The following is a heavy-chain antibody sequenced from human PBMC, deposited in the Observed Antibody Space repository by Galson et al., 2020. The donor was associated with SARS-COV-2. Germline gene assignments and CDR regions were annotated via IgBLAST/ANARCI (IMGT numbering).Heavy chain of an antibody. CDR2: IWYDGSTK. D-gene: IGHD2-15*01. CDR1: GFTFSSYG. J-gene: IGHJ4*02. V-gene: IGHV3-33*06. Sequence: GGSLRLSCAASGFTFSSYGMHWVRQAPGKGLEWVAVIWYDGSTKYYADSVKGRFAISRDNSKNTLYLEINSLRAEDTAIYYCAKDVSPVDAGCNYYGSWSQQTRVTVSS. CDR3: AKDVSPVDAGCNYYGS.